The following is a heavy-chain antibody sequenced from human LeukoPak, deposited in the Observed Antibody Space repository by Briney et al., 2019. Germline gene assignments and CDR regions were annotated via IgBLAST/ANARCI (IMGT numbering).Heavy chain of an antibody. CDR3: ARDLSGGGWYF. CDR1: GFTFNSYS. D-gene: IGHD6-19*01. V-gene: IGHV3-21*01. Sequence: GGSLRLSCAASGFTFNSYSMNWVRQAPGKGLEWVSSISSSSSFIYYADSVKGRFTISRDNAKSSLDLQMNSLRVEDTAVYYCARDLSGGGWYFGGQGTLVTVSS. CDR2: ISSSSSFI. J-gene: IGHJ4*02.